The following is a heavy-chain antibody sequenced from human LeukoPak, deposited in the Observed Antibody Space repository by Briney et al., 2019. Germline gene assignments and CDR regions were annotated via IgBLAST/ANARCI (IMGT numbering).Heavy chain of an antibody. D-gene: IGHD2-2*01. Sequence: ASVKVSCKASGYTFTSYDINWVRQATGQGLEWMGWMNPNSGNTGYAQKFQGRVTMTRDTSITTAYMELSSLRSEDTAVYYCARSYCSSTSCQFDPWGPGTLVTVSS. J-gene: IGHJ5*02. CDR3: ARSYCSSTSCQFDP. V-gene: IGHV1-8*01. CDR2: MNPNSGNT. CDR1: GYTFTSYD.